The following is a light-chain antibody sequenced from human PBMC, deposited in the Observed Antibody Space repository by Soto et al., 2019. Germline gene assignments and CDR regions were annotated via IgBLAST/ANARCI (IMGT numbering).Light chain of an antibody. CDR3: QHYNSYSEA. CDR1: QTISIC. CDR2: KAS. Sequence: SQMPQSPSTLSVSLGDRVTITCRASQTISICFAWYQQKPGKAPKLLIYKASTLKSGVPSRFSGSGSGTEFTLTISSLQPDAFATYYCQHYNSYSEAFGQGTKVDIK. J-gene: IGKJ1*01. V-gene: IGKV1-5*03.